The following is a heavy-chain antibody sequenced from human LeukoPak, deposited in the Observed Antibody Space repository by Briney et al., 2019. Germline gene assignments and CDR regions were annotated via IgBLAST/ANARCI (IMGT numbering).Heavy chain of an antibody. CDR2: INWNGDNT. V-gene: IGHV3-20*04. CDR1: GFTFDDYA. CDR3: AKNWGYSSSWYRGDY. Sequence: GGSLRLSCVASGFTFDDYAMSWVRQAPGKGLEWVSGINWNGDNTVYADSVKGRFTISRDNSKNTLYLQMNSLRAEDTAVYYCAKNWGYSSSWYRGDYWGQGTLVTVSS. D-gene: IGHD6-13*01. J-gene: IGHJ4*02.